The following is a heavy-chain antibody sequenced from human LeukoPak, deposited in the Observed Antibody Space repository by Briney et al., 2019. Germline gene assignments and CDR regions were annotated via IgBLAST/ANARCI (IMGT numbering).Heavy chain of an antibody. CDR2: ISGSGGST. J-gene: IGHJ6*02. Sequence: GGSLRLSCAASGFTFSSYAMSWVRQAPGKGLEWVSAISGSGGSTYYADSVKGRFTISRDNSKNTLYLQMNSLRAEDTAVYYCAKDHGDVYHYYGMDVWGQGTTVTVSS. CDR1: GFTFSSYA. D-gene: IGHD7-27*01. CDR3: AKDHGDVYHYYGMDV. V-gene: IGHV3-23*01.